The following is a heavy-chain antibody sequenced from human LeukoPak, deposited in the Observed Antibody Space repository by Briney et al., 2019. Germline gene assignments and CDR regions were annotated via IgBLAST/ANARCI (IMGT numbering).Heavy chain of an antibody. CDR2: ISSSSSTI. V-gene: IGHV3-48*02. J-gene: IGHJ4*02. CDR3: ARAPYQLPTYNLDY. CDR1: GFTFSSYS. D-gene: IGHD2-2*01. Sequence: GGSLRLSCAASGFTFSSYSMNWVRQAPGKGLEWVSYISSSSSTIYYADSVKGRFSISRDNAKNSLYLQMNSLRDEDTAVYYCARAPYQLPTYNLDYWGKGTRVTVS.